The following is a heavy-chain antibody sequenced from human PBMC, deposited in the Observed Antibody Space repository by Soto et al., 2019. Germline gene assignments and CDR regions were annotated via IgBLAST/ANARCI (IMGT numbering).Heavy chain of an antibody. J-gene: IGHJ5*02. V-gene: IGHV4-31*03. Sequence: TLSLTCTVSGGSISSGGYYWSWIRQHPGKGLEWIGYIYYSGSTYYNPSLKSRVTISVDTSKNQFSLKLSSVTAADTAVYYWARLQGTGTIWFAPRGQGNLVPVSS. D-gene: IGHD1-7*01. CDR3: ARLQGTGTIWFAP. CDR2: IYYSGST. CDR1: GGSISSGGYY.